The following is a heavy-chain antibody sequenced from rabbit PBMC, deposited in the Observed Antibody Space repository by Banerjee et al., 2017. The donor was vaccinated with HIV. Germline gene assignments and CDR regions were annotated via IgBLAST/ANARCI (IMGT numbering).Heavy chain of an antibody. CDR3: ARSAGGVGYGYFIL. Sequence: QELLVESGGGLVQPEGSLTLTCKASGFSFSSTFYMCWVRQAPGKGLEWIACIDASSGSTFYASWAKGRFTVSKASSTTVTLQMTSLTAADTATYFCARSAGGVGYGYFILWGQGTLVTVS. D-gene: IGHD4-2*01. CDR2: IDASSGST. J-gene: IGHJ4*01. V-gene: IGHV1S45*01. CDR1: GFSFSSTFY.